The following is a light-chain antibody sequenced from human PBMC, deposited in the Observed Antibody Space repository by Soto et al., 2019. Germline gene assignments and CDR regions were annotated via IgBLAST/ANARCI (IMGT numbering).Light chain of an antibody. Sequence: QSALTQPASVSGSPGQSITIACTGTSSDVGAYYSVSWYQHHPGKAPKLIIYGVTNRPSGVSNRFSGSKSGNTASLTISGLQAEDEPDYHCSSYTSGTSHSVFGTGTK. J-gene: IGLJ1*01. V-gene: IGLV2-14*01. CDR3: SSYTSGTSHSV. CDR2: GVT. CDR1: SSDVGAYYS.